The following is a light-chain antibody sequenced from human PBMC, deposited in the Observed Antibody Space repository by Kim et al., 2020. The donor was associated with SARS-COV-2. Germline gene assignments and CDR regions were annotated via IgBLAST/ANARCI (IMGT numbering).Light chain of an antibody. V-gene: IGKV3-20*01. Sequence: EIVLTQSPGTLSLSPGERATLSCRASQSVSSSYLAWYQQKPGQAPRLLIYGASSSATGVPDRFSGSGSGTDFTLTITRLEPEDFAVYYCQQYGNSPHTFGQGTKVDIK. CDR2: GAS. CDR3: QQYGNSPHT. CDR1: QSVSSSY. J-gene: IGKJ1*01.